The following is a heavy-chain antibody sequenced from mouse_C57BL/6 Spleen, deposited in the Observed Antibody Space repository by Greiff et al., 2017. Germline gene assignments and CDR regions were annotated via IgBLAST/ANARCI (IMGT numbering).Heavy chain of an antibody. D-gene: IGHD1-1*01. J-gene: IGHJ4*01. CDR1: GYAISSSW. CDR3: ARPNDYGSSYVGAMDY. Sequence: QVQLQQSGPELVKPGASVKISCKASGYAISSSWMNWVKQRPGKGLEWIGRIYPGDGDTNYNGKFKGKATLTADKSSSTAYMQLSSLTSEDSAVYFCARPNDYGSSYVGAMDYWGQGTSVTVSS. V-gene: IGHV1-82*01. CDR2: IYPGDGDT.